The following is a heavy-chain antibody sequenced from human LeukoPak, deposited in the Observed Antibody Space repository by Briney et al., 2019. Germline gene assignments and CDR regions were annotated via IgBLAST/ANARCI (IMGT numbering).Heavy chain of an antibody. Sequence: SETLSLTCTVSGGSISSYYWSWIRQPPGKGLEWIGYIYTSGSTNYNPSLKSRVTISVDTSKNQFSLKLSSVTAADTAVYYCARHLITMVRGATYGMDVWGQGTTVTVSS. CDR2: IYTSGST. J-gene: IGHJ6*01. CDR1: GGSISSYY. CDR3: ARHLITMVRGATYGMDV. D-gene: IGHD3-10*01. V-gene: IGHV4-4*09.